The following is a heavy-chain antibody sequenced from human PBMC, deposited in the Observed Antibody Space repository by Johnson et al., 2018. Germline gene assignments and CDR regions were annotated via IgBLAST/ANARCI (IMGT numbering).Heavy chain of an antibody. J-gene: IGHJ1*01. Sequence: VQLVESGGGLLQPGRSLRLSCAGSGFTFDDYAMHWVRQAPGKGLEWVSGISWNSGSIDYADSVKGRFTISRDNAKNSLYLQMNSRRAEDTALYLCAKNAGYGPYYYEGSGYGRAGYFHHWGQGTLVIVSS. V-gene: IGHV3-9*01. D-gene: IGHD3-22*01. CDR3: AKNAGYGPYYYEGSGYGRAGYFHH. CDR1: GFTFDDYA. CDR2: ISWNSGSI.